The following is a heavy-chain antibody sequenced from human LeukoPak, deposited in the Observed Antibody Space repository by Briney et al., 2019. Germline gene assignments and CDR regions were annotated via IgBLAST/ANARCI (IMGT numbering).Heavy chain of an antibody. Sequence: SQTLSLTCAISGDSVSSDSAAWSSISQSPSRGLEWLGRTFYRSKWYNDYAVSVKSRITINPDTSKNQFSLQLNSVTPEDTAVYYCARSVNNWFDPWSQGTLVTVSS. CDR2: TFYRSKWYN. J-gene: IGHJ5*02. V-gene: IGHV6-1*01. D-gene: IGHD2-8*01. CDR1: GDSVSSDSAA. CDR3: ARSVNNWFDP.